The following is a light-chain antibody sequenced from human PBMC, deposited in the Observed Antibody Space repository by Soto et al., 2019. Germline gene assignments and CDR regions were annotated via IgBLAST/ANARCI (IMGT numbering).Light chain of an antibody. Sequence: DFVMTQAPDSLAVSLGERATINCKSSQSVLYNSNNKNHLGWFQQKPGHPPKLLIYGASFRPSGVPDRFSGSGSGTDFTLTISSLQAEDVAAYYCLQYYSIPFTFGQGTKLEI. CDR1: QSVLYNSNNKNH. CDR3: LQYYSIPFT. J-gene: IGKJ2*01. CDR2: GAS. V-gene: IGKV4-1*01.